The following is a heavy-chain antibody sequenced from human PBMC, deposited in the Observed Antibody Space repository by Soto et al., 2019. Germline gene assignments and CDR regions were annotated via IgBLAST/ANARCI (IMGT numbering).Heavy chain of an antibody. CDR1: GFTFSSYW. Sequence: ELQLVESGGGLVQPGGSLRLSCAASGFTFSSYWMHWVRQAPGKGLVWVSRINSDGSSTSYADSVKGRFTISRDNAKNTLYLQMNSLRAEDTAMYYCARENDYPWYFDLWGRGTLVTVSS. V-gene: IGHV3-74*01. CDR3: ARENDYPWYFDL. J-gene: IGHJ2*01. CDR2: INSDGSST. D-gene: IGHD4-17*01.